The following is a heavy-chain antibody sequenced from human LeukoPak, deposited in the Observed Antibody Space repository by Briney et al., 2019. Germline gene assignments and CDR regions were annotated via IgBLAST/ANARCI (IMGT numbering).Heavy chain of an antibody. CDR1: GYTFTGYY. CDR2: INPNSGGT. J-gene: IGHJ4*02. CDR3: SGWYGGFDY. Sequence: ASVKVSCKASGYTFTGYYMHWVRQAPGQGLEWMGWINPNSGGTNYAQKFQGRVTMTRDTSISTACMELSRLRSDDTAVYYCSGWYGGFDYWGQGTLVTVSS. D-gene: IGHD6-19*01. V-gene: IGHV1-2*02.